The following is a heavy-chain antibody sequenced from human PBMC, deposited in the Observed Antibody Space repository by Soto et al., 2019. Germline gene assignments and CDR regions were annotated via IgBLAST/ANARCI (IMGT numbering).Heavy chain of an antibody. CDR2: IYHSGST. CDR1: GYSISSGYY. CDR3: ASDPGGFGVVTGFDY. J-gene: IGHJ4*02. Sequence: PSETLSLTCAVSGYSISSGYYWGWIRQPPGKGLEWIGSIYHSGSTYYNPSLKSRVTISVDTSKNQFSLKLSSVTAADTAVYYCASDPGGFGVVTGFDYWGQGTLVTVSS. V-gene: IGHV4-38-2*01. D-gene: IGHD3-3*01.